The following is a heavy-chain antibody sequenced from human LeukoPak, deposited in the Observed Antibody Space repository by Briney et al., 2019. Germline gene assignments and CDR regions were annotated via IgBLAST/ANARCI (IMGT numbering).Heavy chain of an antibody. CDR3: ARGIGPRADY. V-gene: IGHV3-74*01. CDR1: GFTFSSYW. D-gene: IGHD5-24*01. Sequence: GGSLRLSCAASGFTFSSYWMHWVRQAPGKGLVWVSRINSDGRSTDYADSVKGRLTISRDNAKNTLFLRLNSLRVEDTAVYYCARGIGPRADYWGQGTLVTVSS. J-gene: IGHJ4*02. CDR2: INSDGRST.